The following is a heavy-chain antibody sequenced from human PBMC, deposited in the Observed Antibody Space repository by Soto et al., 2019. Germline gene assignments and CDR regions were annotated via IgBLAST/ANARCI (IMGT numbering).Heavy chain of an antibody. J-gene: IGHJ4*02. V-gene: IGHV1-46*01. CDR1: GYTFTSYY. Sequence: ASVKVSCKASGYTFTSYYVHWVRQAPGQGLEWMGVFNPGAGSTIYAQKFQGRVTMTEDTSTDTAYMELSSLRSEDTAVYYCATKLVTSSGSYYNLDYWGQGTLVTVSS. CDR2: FNPGAGST. CDR3: ATKLVTSSGSYYNLDY. D-gene: IGHD3-10*01.